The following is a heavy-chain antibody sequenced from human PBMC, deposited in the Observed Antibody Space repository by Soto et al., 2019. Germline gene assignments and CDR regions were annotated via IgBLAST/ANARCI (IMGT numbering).Heavy chain of an antibody. CDR2: IKQDGSEK. D-gene: IGHD5-18*01. Sequence: EVQLVESGGGLVQPVGSLRLSCAASGFTFSSYWMSWVRQAPGKGLEWVANIKQDGSEKYYVDSVKGRFTISRDNAKNSLYLQMNSLRAEDTAVYYCAAVDTAMVPIDYWGQGTLVTVSS. J-gene: IGHJ4*02. V-gene: IGHV3-7*01. CDR3: AAVDTAMVPIDY. CDR1: GFTFSSYW.